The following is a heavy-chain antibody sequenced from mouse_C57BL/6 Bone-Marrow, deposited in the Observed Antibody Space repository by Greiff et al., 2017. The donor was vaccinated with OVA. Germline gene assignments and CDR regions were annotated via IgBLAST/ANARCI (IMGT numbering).Heavy chain of an antibody. D-gene: IGHD1-1*01. Sequence: EVQLQQSGAELVRPGASVKLSCTASGFNIKDDYMHWVKQRPEQGLEWIGWIDPENGDTEYTSKFQGKATITADTSSNTAYLQLSSLTSEDTAVYYCTYLLLRPFAYWGQGTLVTVSA. CDR1: GFNIKDDY. CDR3: TYLLLRPFAY. CDR2: IDPENGDT. J-gene: IGHJ3*01. V-gene: IGHV14-4*01.